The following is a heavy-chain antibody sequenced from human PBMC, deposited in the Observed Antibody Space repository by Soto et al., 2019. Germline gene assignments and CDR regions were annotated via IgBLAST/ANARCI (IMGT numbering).Heavy chain of an antibody. D-gene: IGHD1-7*01. V-gene: IGHV3-74*01. CDR2: IYTDGSST. CDR1: GFTFSSYW. CDR3: ARLSGTWRAFDI. Sequence: EVQLVESGGGLVQPGGSLRLSCAASGFTFSSYWMHCVRQAPGKGLVWVSRIYTDGSSTNYADSVQGRFTISRDNAKNTLYLQMNSLRADDTAVYYCARLSGTWRAFDIWGQWTMVTVSS. J-gene: IGHJ3*02.